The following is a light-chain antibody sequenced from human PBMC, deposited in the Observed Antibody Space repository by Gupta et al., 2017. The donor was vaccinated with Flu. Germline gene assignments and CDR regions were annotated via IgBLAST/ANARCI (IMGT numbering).Light chain of an antibody. CDR2: SAS. Sequence: GDRVTITCRASQTITTSLNWYQQKPGKAPKLLIYSASNLQSGVPSRFSGSGSGTDFSLTISSLQPEDFATYYCQQSYTTRDTFGGGTKVEV. V-gene: IGKV1-39*01. CDR3: QQSYTTRDT. J-gene: IGKJ4*01. CDR1: QTITTS.